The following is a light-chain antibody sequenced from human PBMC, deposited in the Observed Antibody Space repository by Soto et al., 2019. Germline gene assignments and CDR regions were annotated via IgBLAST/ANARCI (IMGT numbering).Light chain of an antibody. V-gene: IGKV3-11*01. CDR1: QSISSY. Sequence: EIVLTQSPATLSLSPGERATLSCRASQSISSYLAWYQQKPGQAPRLLISDVSDRATGIPTRFSGSGSGTDFTLTISSLEPGDFAIYYCQQRSNWPRTFGQGTKVEIK. J-gene: IGKJ1*01. CDR2: DVS. CDR3: QQRSNWPRT.